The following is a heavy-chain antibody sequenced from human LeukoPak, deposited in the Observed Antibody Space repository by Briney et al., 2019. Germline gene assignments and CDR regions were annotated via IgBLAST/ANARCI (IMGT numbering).Heavy chain of an antibody. J-gene: IGHJ4*02. CDR1: GFTFSSYG. Sequence: GRSLRLSCAASGFTFSSYGMHWVRQAPGKGLEWVAVISYDGSNKYYADSVKGRFTISRDNAKNSLYLQMNSLRDDDTAIYYCVRGDRRDYWGQGTLVTVSS. V-gene: IGHV3-30*03. CDR2: ISYDGSNK. D-gene: IGHD3-22*01. CDR3: VRGDRRDY.